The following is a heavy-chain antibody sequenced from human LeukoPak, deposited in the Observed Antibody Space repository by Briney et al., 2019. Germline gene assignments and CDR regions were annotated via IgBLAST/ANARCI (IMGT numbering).Heavy chain of an antibody. D-gene: IGHD6-19*01. V-gene: IGHV3-9*01. CDR2: ISWNSGSI. CDR1: GFSFDDYA. J-gene: IGHJ4*02. Sequence: PGRSLRLSCAASGFSFDDYAMHWVRQAPGKGLEWVSGISWNSGSIGYVDSVKGRFTISRDNAKNSLSLQMNSLTTEDTALYFCTKGERKWLARQPDYWGQGTLVTVSS. CDR3: TKGERKWLARQPDY.